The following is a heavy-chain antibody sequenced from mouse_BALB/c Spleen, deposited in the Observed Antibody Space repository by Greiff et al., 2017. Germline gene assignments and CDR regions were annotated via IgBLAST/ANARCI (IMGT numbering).Heavy chain of an antibody. D-gene: IGHD1-1*01. V-gene: IGHV5-6-4*01. CDR3: TREGTTVVPYAMDY. CDR1: GFTFSSYT. Sequence: DVMLVESGGGLVKPGGSLKLSCAASGFTFSSYTMSWVRQTPEKRLEWVATISSGGSYTYYPDSVKGRFTISRDNAKNTLYLQMSSLKSEDTAMYYCTREGTTVVPYAMDYWGQGTSVTVSS. J-gene: IGHJ4*01. CDR2: ISSGGSYT.